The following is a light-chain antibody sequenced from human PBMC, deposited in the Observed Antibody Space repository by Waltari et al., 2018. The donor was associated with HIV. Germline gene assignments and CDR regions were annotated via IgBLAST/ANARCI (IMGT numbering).Light chain of an antibody. Sequence: QSALTQPASVSGSPGQSITISCTGTSSDIGSYNLVSWYQQHPGKAPKVLIYEVTKRPSGVSDRFSGSKSGNTASLTISGLQAEDEADYYCCSFADITSVVFGGGTKLTVL. CDR1: SSDIGSYNL. CDR3: CSFADITSVV. CDR2: EVT. V-gene: IGLV2-23*02. J-gene: IGLJ2*01.